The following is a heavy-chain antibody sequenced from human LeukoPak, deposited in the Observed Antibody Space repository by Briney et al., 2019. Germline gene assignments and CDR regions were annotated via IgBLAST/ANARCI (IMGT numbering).Heavy chain of an antibody. CDR1: GGSITINSFY. D-gene: IGHD5-24*01. Sequence: PSETLSLTCAVSGGSITINSFYWAWFRQPPGKGLEWIGTFHYSGSTYYNPSLNSRVTMSIDTSKKQFSLNLSSVTAADTAIYYCAREGSVNGYPPRLDYWGQGTLVTVSS. V-gene: IGHV4-39*07. CDR3: AREGSVNGYPPRLDY. CDR2: FHYSGST. J-gene: IGHJ4*02.